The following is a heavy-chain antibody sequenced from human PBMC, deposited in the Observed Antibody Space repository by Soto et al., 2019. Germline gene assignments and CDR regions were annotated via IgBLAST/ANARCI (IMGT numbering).Heavy chain of an antibody. CDR1: GFTFSSYA. D-gene: IGHD2-15*01. CDR3: AKDIVVVVAKFDY. V-gene: IGHV3-23*01. J-gene: IGHJ4*02. Sequence: EVQLLESGGGLVQPGGSLRLSCAASGFTFSSYAMSWVRQAPGKGLEWVSAISGSGGSTYYADSVKGRFTISRDNSKNTLYLQMNSLRAEDTALYYCAKDIVVVVAKFDYWGQGTLVTVSS. CDR2: ISGSGGST.